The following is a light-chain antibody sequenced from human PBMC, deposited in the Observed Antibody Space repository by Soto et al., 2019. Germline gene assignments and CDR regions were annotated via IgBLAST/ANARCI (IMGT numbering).Light chain of an antibody. CDR3: QQLNSYPWT. Sequence: DIQMTQSPSTLSGSVGDRVTITCRASQTISSYLAWYQQKPGKAPKLLIYAASTLQSRVPSRFSGSGSGTEFTLTISSLQPEDFATYYCQQLNSYPWTFGQGTKVDIK. V-gene: IGKV1-9*01. J-gene: IGKJ1*01. CDR2: AAS. CDR1: QTISSY.